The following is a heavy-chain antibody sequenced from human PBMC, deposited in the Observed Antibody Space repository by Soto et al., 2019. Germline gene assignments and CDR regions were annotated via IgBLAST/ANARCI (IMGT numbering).Heavy chain of an antibody. J-gene: IGHJ6*02. V-gene: IGHV4-59*01. D-gene: IGHD2-2*02. CDR1: GGSISSYY. CDR3: ARDRSYIGMDV. Sequence: QVQLQESGPGLVKPSETLSLTCTVSGGSISSYYWSWIRQPPGKGLEWIGYIYYSGGTNYNPSLKSRVTISVDTSKNQFSLKLSSVTAADTAVYYCARDRSYIGMDVWGQGTTVTVSS. CDR2: IYYSGGT.